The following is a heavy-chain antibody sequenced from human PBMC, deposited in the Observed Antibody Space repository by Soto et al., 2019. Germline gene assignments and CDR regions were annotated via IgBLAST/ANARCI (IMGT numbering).Heavy chain of an antibody. Sequence: GGSLRLSCAASGFTFSSYAMSWVRQAPGKGLEWVSAISGSGGSTYYADSVKGRFTISRDNSKNTLYLQMNSLRAEDTAVYYCANCFVVVPAVIFRGGVFDIWGKGTMVPVSS. J-gene: IGHJ3*02. CDR1: GFTFSSYA. D-gene: IGHD2-2*01. V-gene: IGHV3-23*01. CDR3: ANCFVVVPAVIFRGGVFDI. CDR2: ISGSGGST.